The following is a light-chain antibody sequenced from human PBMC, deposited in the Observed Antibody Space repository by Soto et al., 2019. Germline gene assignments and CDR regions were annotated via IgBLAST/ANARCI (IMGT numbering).Light chain of an antibody. Sequence: SYELTQPPSVSVAPGQTAKITCGGHNVGSKSVHWYQQRPGQAPVLVVYDDSDRPSGVPERFSGSNSGTSASLAITGLQAEDEADYYCHSYDSRLSGSVFGGGTKLTVL. J-gene: IGLJ3*02. CDR2: DDS. CDR3: HSYDSRLSGSV. CDR1: NVGSKS. V-gene: IGLV3-21*02.